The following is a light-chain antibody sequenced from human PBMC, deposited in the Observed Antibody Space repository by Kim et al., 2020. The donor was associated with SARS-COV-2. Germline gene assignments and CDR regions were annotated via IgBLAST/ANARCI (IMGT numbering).Light chain of an antibody. CDR2: SNN. CDR1: NNNVGNTG. Sequence: RQTATRTCTGDNNNVGNTGAVWLQQHQGHPPQLLSYSNNNRPSGISERFSASRSGNTASLTITGLQPEDEADYYCSAWASSLSAWVFGGGTQLTV. J-gene: IGLJ3*02. CDR3: SAWASSLSAWV. V-gene: IGLV10-54*04.